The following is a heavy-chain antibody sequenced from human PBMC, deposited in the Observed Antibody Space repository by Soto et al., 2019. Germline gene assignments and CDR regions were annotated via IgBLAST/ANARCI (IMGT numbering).Heavy chain of an antibody. J-gene: IGHJ5*02. CDR2: IRSKANSYAT. CDR3: TLLHSSSFEGWFDP. Sequence: EVQLVESGGGLVQPGGSLKLSCAASGFTFSGSAMHWVRQASGKGLEWVGRIRSKANSYATAYAASVKGRFTISRDDSTHTAYLQMNSLKTEDTAVYYCTLLHSSSFEGWFDPWGQGTLVTVSS. D-gene: IGHD6-13*01. V-gene: IGHV3-73*02. CDR1: GFTFSGSA.